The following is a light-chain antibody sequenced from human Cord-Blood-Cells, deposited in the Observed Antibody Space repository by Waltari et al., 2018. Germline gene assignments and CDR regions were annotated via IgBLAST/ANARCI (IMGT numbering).Light chain of an antibody. V-gene: IGKV3-11*01. CDR3: QQRSDWTLT. CDR2: DAS. CDR1: PSVSSK. J-gene: IGKJ4*01. Sequence: EIVLTQYPATPSLSQGERATLSCRASPSVSSKLAWYQLKPGQAPGLLIKDASSRATGSPARFSVSESGTDFTLTIGSREPEDLAVYYCQQRSDWTLTFGGGTKVEIK.